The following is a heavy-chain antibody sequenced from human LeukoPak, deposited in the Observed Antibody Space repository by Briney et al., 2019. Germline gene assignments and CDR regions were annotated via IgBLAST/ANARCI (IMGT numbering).Heavy chain of an antibody. J-gene: IGHJ4*02. D-gene: IGHD5-18*01. CDR1: GGSISSGGYS. Sequence: PSETLSLTCAVSGGSISSGGYSWSWIRQPPGKGLEWIGYIYHSGSTYYNPSLKSRVTISVDRSKNQFSLKLSSVTAADTAVYYCASGYTAMVTSYYFDYWGQGTLSPSPQ. V-gene: IGHV4-30-2*01. CDR2: IYHSGST. CDR3: ASGYTAMVTSYYFDY.